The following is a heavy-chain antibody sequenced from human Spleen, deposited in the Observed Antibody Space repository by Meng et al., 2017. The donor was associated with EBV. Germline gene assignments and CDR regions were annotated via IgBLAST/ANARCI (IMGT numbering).Heavy chain of an antibody. CDR3: ARGHSSDWDYFFDS. Sequence: QGRLTRPGPCLWKPSDTLSLTCSVSDVSVTRGEYYWTWIRQSPGKGLEWIGYIHYGGASNYNPSLKSRVTISLDTSKNQFSLRVNAVTAADTAVYFCARGHSSDWDYFFDSWGLGTLVTVSS. D-gene: IGHD6-19*01. CDR2: IHYGGAS. J-gene: IGHJ4*02. CDR1: DVSVTRGEYY. V-gene: IGHV4-61*08.